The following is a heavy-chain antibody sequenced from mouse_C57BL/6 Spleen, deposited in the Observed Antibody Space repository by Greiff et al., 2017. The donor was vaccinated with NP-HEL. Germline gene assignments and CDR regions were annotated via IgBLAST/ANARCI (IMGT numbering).Heavy chain of an antibody. CDR3: ANYYSNYSYFGC. J-gene: IGHJ2*01. D-gene: IGHD2-5*01. CDR2: IRNKANGYTT. V-gene: IGHV7-3*01. CDR1: GFTFTDYY. Sequence: EVKVVESGGGLVQPGGSLSLSCAASGFTFTDYYMSWVRQPPGKALEWLGFIRNKANGYTTEYSASVKGRFTISRDNSQSILNLQMNALRAEDSATYYGANYYSNYSYFGCWGQGTTLTVSS.